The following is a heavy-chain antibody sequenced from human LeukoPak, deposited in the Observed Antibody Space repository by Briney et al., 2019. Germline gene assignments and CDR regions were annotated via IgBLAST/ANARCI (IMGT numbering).Heavy chain of an antibody. CDR1: GFTFSSYS. CDR2: IGSSSSYI. CDR3: ARVGSGWTLDY. Sequence: GGSLRLSCAASGFTFSSYSITWVRQAPGKGLEWVSSIGSSSSYIYYADSVKGRFTISRDNAKNSLYLQMNSLRAEDTAVYYCARVGSGWTLDYWGQGTLVTVSS. J-gene: IGHJ4*02. V-gene: IGHV3-21*01. D-gene: IGHD6-19*01.